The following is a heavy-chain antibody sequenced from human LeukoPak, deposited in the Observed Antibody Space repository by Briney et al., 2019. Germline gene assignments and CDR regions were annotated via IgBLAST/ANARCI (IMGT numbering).Heavy chain of an antibody. J-gene: IGHJ4*02. Sequence: GGSLRLSCAASGFTFSSCAMHWVRQAPGKGLEWVAVISYDGSNKYYADSVKGRFTISRDNSKNTLYLQMNSLRAEDTAVYYCARDIYDILTGYYIDYWGQGTLVTVSS. CDR1: GFTFSSCA. V-gene: IGHV3-30*04. CDR3: ARDIYDILTGYYIDY. D-gene: IGHD3-9*01. CDR2: ISYDGSNK.